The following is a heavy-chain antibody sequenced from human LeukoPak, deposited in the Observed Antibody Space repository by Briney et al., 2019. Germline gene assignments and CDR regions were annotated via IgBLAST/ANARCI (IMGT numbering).Heavy chain of an antibody. Sequence: GGSLRLSCAASGFTVSSNCMSWVRQAPGKGLEWVSVIYSGGSTYYADSVKGRFTISRDNSKNTLYLQMNSLRAEDTAVYYCAREVVVKDAFDIWGQGTMVTVSS. J-gene: IGHJ3*02. CDR1: GFTVSSNC. CDR2: IYSGGST. D-gene: IGHD3-22*01. CDR3: AREVVVKDAFDI. V-gene: IGHV3-66*02.